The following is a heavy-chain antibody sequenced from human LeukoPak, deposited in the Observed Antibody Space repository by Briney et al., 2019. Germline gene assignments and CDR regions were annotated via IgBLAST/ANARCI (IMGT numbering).Heavy chain of an antibody. CDR1: GFTFSSYS. V-gene: IGHV3-21*01. J-gene: IGHJ4*02. CDR3: ARGFGSGTIDY. Sequence: GGSLRLSCAASGFTFSSYSMNWVRQAPGKGLEWVSSISSSGSYIYYADSVKGRFTISRDNAKNSLYLQMNSLRAEDTAVYYCARGFGSGTIDYWGQGTLVTVSS. CDR2: ISSSGSYI. D-gene: IGHD1-26*01.